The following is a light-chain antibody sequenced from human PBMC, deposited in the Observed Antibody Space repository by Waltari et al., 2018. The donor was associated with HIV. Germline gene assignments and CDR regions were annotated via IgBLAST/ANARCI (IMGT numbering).Light chain of an antibody. J-gene: IGKJ5*01. CDR2: GAT. Sequence: EIVMTQSPATLSVSPGGRASQSVSSNLAWYQQKTGQGPRLLIYGATTRATGVPARFGGSGSGTEFTLTISSLQSEDFGVYYCQQYNKGPLGITFGQGTRLEI. V-gene: IGKV3-15*01. CDR1: QSVSSN. CDR3: QQYNKGPLGIT.